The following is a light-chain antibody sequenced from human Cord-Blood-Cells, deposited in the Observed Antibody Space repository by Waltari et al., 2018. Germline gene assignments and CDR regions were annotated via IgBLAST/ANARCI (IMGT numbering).Light chain of an antibody. CDR1: SSDVGGYNY. CDR3: SSDTSSSNVV. J-gene: IGLJ2*01. CDR2: DVS. V-gene: IGLV2-14*01. Sequence: QSALTQPPSVSGSPGQSITISCTGTSSDVGGYNYVSWYQQHPGKAPKLMIYDVSNLPSGVSNRVSGSKSGNTASLTISGLQAEDEADYYCSSDTSSSNVVFGGGTKLTVL.